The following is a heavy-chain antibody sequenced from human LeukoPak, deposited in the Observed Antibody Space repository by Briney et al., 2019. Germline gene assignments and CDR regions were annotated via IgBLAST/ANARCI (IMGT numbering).Heavy chain of an antibody. D-gene: IGHD6-19*01. CDR1: GYTFTSYF. CDR3: ARVSGIAVAGAPGNYYYYYMDV. Sequence: ASVKVSCKASGYTFTSYFLHWVRQAPGQGLEWMGIINPSGGSTSYAQKLQGRVTMTTDTSTSTAYMELRSLRSDDTAVYYCARVSGIAVAGAPGNYYYYYMDVWGKGTTVTVSS. J-gene: IGHJ6*03. CDR2: INPSGGST. V-gene: IGHV1-46*01.